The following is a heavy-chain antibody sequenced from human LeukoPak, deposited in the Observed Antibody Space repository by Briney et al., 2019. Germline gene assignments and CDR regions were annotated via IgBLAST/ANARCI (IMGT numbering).Heavy chain of an antibody. CDR1: GFTFDDDG. Sequence: GGSLRLSCAASGFTFDDDGMSWVRQAPGKGLEWVSVIYYTGTTYYADSVKGRFTISRDNSKNTVYLQMNSLRAEDTAVYYCARGLAAAGNDYWGQGTLVTVST. CDR3: ARGLAAAGNDY. V-gene: IGHV3-53*01. D-gene: IGHD6-13*01. J-gene: IGHJ4*02. CDR2: IYYTGTT.